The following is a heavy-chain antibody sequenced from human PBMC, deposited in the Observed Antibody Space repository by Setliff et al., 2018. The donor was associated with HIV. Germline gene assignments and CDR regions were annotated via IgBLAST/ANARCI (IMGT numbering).Heavy chain of an antibody. D-gene: IGHD6-6*01. CDR2: IYHSGST. Sequence: SETLSLTCAVSGYSISSGHHWGWIRQPPGKGLEWIGSIYHSGSTYSNPSLKSRIAISVDTSKNQFSLRLSSVTAADTAVYYCARGRVEAGRPPGETGLSYYYHGMDVWGQGTTVTVSS. V-gene: IGHV4-38-2*01. J-gene: IGHJ6*02. CDR1: GYSISSGHH. CDR3: ARGRVEAGRPPGETGLSYYYHGMDV.